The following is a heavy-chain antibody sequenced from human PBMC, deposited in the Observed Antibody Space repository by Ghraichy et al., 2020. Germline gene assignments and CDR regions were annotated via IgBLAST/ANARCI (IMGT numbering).Heavy chain of an antibody. D-gene: IGHD3-3*01. CDR2: INHSGNT. V-gene: IGHV4-61*01. CDR3: PRSFGVMIPDGFDI. J-gene: IGHJ3*02. CDR1: GGSVSSGYYF. Sequence: SETLSLTCSVSGGSVSSGYYFWSWIRKPPGKGLEWIGYINHSGNTNYNPSLQSRLTISVDTSKNQVSLNLRSVTAADSAVYYLPRSFGVMIPDGFDIWGQGTMVTVSS.